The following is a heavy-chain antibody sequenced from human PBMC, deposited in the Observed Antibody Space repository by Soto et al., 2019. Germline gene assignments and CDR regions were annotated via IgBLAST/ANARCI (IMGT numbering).Heavy chain of an antibody. J-gene: IGHJ4*02. CDR1: GFTFDDYA. V-gene: IGHV3-9*01. CDR3: ASDRGRVLSFYFGY. D-gene: IGHD6-19*01. CDR2: ISWNSGSI. Sequence: VQLVESGGGLVQPGRSLRLSCAASGFTFDDYAMHWVRQAPGRGLEWVSGISWNSGSIGYADSVKGRFTISRVNAKNSLYLQMNSLTAEDTALYYCASDRGRVLSFYFGYWGQGTLVTVSS.